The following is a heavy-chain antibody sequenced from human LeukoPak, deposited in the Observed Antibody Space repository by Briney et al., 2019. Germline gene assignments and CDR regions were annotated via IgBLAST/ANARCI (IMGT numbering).Heavy chain of an antibody. J-gene: IGHJ6*03. Sequence: ASVKVSCKASGYTFTSYDINWVRQATGQGLEWMGWMNPNSGNTGYAQKFQGRVSMTRNTSISTAYMELGSLRSEDTAVYYCARGRYQRIRQILAGYYYYYMDVWGKGTTVTVSS. D-gene: IGHD2-2*01. CDR2: MNPNSGNT. CDR3: ARGRYQRIRQILAGYYYYYMDV. CDR1: GYTFTSYD. V-gene: IGHV1-8*01.